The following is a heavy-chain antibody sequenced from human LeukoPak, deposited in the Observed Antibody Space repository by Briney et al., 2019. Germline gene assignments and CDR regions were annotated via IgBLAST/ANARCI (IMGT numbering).Heavy chain of an antibody. Sequence: GGSLRLSCAASGFSFSTYAMSWVRKAPGKGLELVSAISGSGGSTYYADSVKGRFTISRDNSKNTLYLQMNSLRAEDTAVYYCARGASGSYYFDYWGQGTLVTVSS. V-gene: IGHV3-23*01. D-gene: IGHD1-26*01. J-gene: IGHJ4*02. CDR1: GFSFSTYA. CDR3: ARGASGSYYFDY. CDR2: ISGSGGST.